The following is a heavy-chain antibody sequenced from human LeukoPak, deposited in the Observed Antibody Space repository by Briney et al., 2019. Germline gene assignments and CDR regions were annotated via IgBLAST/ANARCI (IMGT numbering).Heavy chain of an antibody. V-gene: IGHV3-9*01. CDR1: GFTFDDYA. Sequence: GGSLRLSCAASGFTFDDYAMHWVRQAPGKGLEWVSGISWNSGSIGYADSVKGRFTISRDNAKNSLYLQMNSLRAEDTALYYCARGRGSEDYWGQGTLVTVSS. CDR2: ISWNSGSI. J-gene: IGHJ4*02. CDR3: ARGRGSEDY. D-gene: IGHD1-26*01.